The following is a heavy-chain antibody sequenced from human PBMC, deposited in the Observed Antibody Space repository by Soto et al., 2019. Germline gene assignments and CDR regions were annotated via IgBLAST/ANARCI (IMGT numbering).Heavy chain of an antibody. Sequence: SETLSLTCAVYGGSFSGYYWSWIRQPPGKGLEWIGEINHSGSTNYNPSLKSRVTISVDTSKNQFSLKLSSVTAADTAVYYCARGKRGEVVVVAAVFDYWGQGTLVTVSS. CDR3: ARGKRGEVVVVAAVFDY. D-gene: IGHD2-15*01. CDR2: INHSGST. CDR1: GGSFSGYY. J-gene: IGHJ4*02. V-gene: IGHV4-34*01.